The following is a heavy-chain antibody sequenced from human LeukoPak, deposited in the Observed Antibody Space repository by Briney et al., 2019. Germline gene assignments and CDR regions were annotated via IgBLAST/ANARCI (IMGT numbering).Heavy chain of an antibody. CDR3: ARDLEGSGWTDY. CDR2: ISYDGSNK. Sequence: GRSLRLSCAASGFTFSSYAMHWVRQAPGKGLEWVAVISYDGSNKYYADFVKGRFTISRDNAKNSLYLQMNSLRAEDTAVYYCARDLEGSGWTDYWGQGTLVTVSS. J-gene: IGHJ4*02. V-gene: IGHV3-30*04. D-gene: IGHD6-19*01. CDR1: GFTFSSYA.